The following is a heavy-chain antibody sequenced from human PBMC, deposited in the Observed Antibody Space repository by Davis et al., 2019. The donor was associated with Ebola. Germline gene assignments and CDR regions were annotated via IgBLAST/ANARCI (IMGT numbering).Heavy chain of an antibody. CDR1: GFTFDNHA. D-gene: IGHD3-3*01. CDR3: ARAVFHEVLDY. Sequence: PGGSLRLSCAASGFTFDNHAMHWVRQASGKGLEWVAGLAYDGTDKYYTDSVKGRFTISRDNSETMLYLQMNSLTADDTAVYYCARAVFHEVLDYWGQGTPVTVSS. CDR2: LAYDGTDK. J-gene: IGHJ4*02. V-gene: IGHV3-30-3*01.